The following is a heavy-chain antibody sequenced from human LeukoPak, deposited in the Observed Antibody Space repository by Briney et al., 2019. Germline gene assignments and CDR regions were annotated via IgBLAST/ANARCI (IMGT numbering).Heavy chain of an antibody. D-gene: IGHD3-3*01. CDR3: ARRITISGVGYYMDV. CDR1: GFTFSSYW. J-gene: IGHJ6*03. V-gene: IGHV3-7*01. CDR2: IKQDGSEK. Sequence: PGGSLRLSCAASGFTFSSYWMSWVRQAPGKGLEWVANIKQDGSEKYYVDSVKGRFTISRDNAKNSLYLQMNSLRAEDTAVYYCARRITISGVGYYMDVWGKGTTVTVSS.